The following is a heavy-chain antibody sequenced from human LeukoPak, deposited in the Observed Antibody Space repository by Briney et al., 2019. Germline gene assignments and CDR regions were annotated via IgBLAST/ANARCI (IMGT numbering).Heavy chain of an antibody. V-gene: IGHV4-4*07. D-gene: IGHD3-22*01. Sequence: PSETLSLTCTVSGGSISSYYWSWIRQPAGKGLEWIGRIYTSGSTNYNPSLKSRVTMSVDTSKNQFSLKLSSVTTADTAVYYCARDSYDSSGYYYVGYWGQGTLVTVSS. CDR1: GGSISSYY. CDR2: IYTSGST. CDR3: ARDSYDSSGYYYVGY. J-gene: IGHJ4*02.